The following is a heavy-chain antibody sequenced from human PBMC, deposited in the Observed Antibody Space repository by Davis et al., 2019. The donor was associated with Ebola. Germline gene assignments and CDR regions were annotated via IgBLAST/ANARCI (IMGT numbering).Heavy chain of an antibody. D-gene: IGHD6-6*01. J-gene: IGHJ3*02. CDR3: ASRRASSNAFDI. Sequence: ASVKVSCKASAYTFTSYGISWVRQAPGQGLEWMGWISAYNGNTNYAQKLQGRVTMTTDTSTSTAYMELRSLRSDDTAVYYCASRRASSNAFDIWCQGTMVTVSS. CDR2: ISAYNGNT. CDR1: AYTFTSYG. V-gene: IGHV1-18*01.